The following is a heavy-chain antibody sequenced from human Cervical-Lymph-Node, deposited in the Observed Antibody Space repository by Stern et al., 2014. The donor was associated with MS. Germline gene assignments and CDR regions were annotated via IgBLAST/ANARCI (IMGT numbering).Heavy chain of an antibody. V-gene: IGHV4-59*01. CDR2: IYYSGST. CDR1: GGSISSYY. J-gene: IGHJ3*02. D-gene: IGHD3-10*01. CDR3: ARSSSPRGRPFDI. Sequence: QVQLQESGPGLVKPSETLSLTCTVSGGSISSYYWSWIRQPPGKGLEWIGYIYYSGSTNYNPSLKSRVTISVDTSKNQFSLKLSSVTAADTAVYYCARSSSPRGRPFDIWGQGTMVTVSS.